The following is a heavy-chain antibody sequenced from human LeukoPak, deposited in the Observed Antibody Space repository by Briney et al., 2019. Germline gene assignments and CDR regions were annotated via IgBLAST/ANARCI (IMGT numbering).Heavy chain of an antibody. Sequence: ASVKVSCKASGYTFTSYDINWVRQATGQGLEWMGWMNPDSGNTGFAQKFQGRITMTRNTPISTAYMELSSLRSEDTAVYYCARGGVREIQKIDYWGQGTLVIVSS. CDR3: ARGGVREIQKIDY. J-gene: IGHJ4*02. CDR2: MNPDSGNT. CDR1: GYTFTSYD. V-gene: IGHV1-8*01. D-gene: IGHD3-10*01.